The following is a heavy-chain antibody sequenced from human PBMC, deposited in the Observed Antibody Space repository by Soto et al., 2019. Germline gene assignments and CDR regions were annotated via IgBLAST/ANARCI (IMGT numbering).Heavy chain of an antibody. CDR2: INHGGST. V-gene: IGHV4-34*01. CDR3: ARGWPHFDY. J-gene: IGHJ4*02. CDR1: RGSFSGYY. Sequence: SETLSLTCAGYRGSFSGYYWSWIRQPPGKGLEWIGEINHGGSTDYNPSLKSRVTLSVDTSKNQVSLRLSSVTAADTAVYYCARGWPHFDYWGQGTLVTVSS.